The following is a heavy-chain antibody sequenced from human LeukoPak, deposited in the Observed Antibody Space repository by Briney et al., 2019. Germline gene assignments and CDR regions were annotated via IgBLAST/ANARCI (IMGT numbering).Heavy chain of an antibody. Sequence: PGGSLRLSCATSGFSFSSHAMTWVCQAPGKGLEWLSAISISGDDTYYADSVKGRFAISRDKSKNTLYLQMNSLSADDTAMYYCANEIRPNDYWGQGTLVTVSS. CDR1: GFSFSSHA. V-gene: IGHV3-23*01. D-gene: IGHD4-17*01. J-gene: IGHJ4*02. CDR2: ISISGDDT. CDR3: ANEIRPNDY.